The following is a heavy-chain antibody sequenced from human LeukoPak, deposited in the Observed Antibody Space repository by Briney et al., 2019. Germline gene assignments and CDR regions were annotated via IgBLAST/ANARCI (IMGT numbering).Heavy chain of an antibody. V-gene: IGHV1-18*01. CDR2: ISAYNGNT. CDR3: ARDPRQWEPGSPDY. J-gene: IGHJ4*02. D-gene: IGHD1-26*01. Sequence: ASVKVSCKASGYTFTSYGISWVRQAPGQGLEWMGWISAYNGNTNYAQKLQGRVTMTTDTSASTAYMELRSLRSDDTAVYYCARDPRQWEPGSPDYWGQGTLVTVSS. CDR1: GYTFTSYG.